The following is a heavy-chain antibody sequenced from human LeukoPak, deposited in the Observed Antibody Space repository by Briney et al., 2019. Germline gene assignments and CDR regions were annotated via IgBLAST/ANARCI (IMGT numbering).Heavy chain of an antibody. CDR2: ISWKSDSM. CDR3: ARDRGLRFLEWLPDY. Sequence: GGSLRLSCAASGFSFDDYAMHWVRQVPGKGLEWVSGISWKSDSMRYADSVKGRFTVSRDNAKNSLYLQMNSLRTEDTALYYCARDRGLRFLEWLPDYWGQGTLVTVSS. V-gene: IGHV3-9*01. D-gene: IGHD3-3*01. CDR1: GFSFDDYA. J-gene: IGHJ4*02.